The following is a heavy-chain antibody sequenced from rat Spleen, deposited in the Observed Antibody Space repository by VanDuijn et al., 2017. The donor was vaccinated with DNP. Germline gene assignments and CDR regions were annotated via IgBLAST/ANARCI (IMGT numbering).Heavy chain of an antibody. J-gene: IGHJ4*01. Sequence: VQLQESGPGLVEPSQSLSLTCSVTDYSITSCCRWTWIRKFPGHKLEWMGYINSAGSIEYKPSLKGRISITSDTSKNQFFLQVNSVTTDDTATYYCTRWPGYNPPYAMDAWGQGTSVTVSS. D-gene: IGHD1-4*01. CDR2: INSAGSI. V-gene: IGHV3-3*01. CDR1: DYSITSCCR. CDR3: TRWPGYNPPYAMDA.